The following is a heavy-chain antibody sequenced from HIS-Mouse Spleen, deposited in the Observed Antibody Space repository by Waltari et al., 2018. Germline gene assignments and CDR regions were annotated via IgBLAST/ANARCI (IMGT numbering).Heavy chain of an antibody. D-gene: IGHD6-19*01. CDR1: GFTFSSYA. V-gene: IGHV3-30-3*01. Sequence: QVQLVESGGGVVQPGRSLRLSCAASGFTFSSYAMHWVRKAQGKGLEWVAVISYDGSNKYYADSVKGRFTISRDNSKNTLYLQMNSLRAEDTAVYYCARVNGIAVAGTDAFDIWGQGTMVTVSS. CDR3: ARVNGIAVAGTDAFDI. CDR2: ISYDGSNK. J-gene: IGHJ3*02.